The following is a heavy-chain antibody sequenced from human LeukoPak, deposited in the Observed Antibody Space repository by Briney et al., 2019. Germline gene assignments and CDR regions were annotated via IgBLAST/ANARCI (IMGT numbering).Heavy chain of an antibody. CDR3: AREGSVAAGTWPSLVDY. J-gene: IGHJ4*02. CDR2: IYYSGST. CDR1: GGSISSYY. Sequence: SETLSLTCTVSGGSISSYYWSWIRQPPGKGLEWTGYIYYSGSTNYNPSLKSRVTISVDTSKNQFSLKLSSVTAADTAVYYCAREGSVAAGTWPSLVDYWGQGTLVTVSS. D-gene: IGHD6-13*01. V-gene: IGHV4-59*01.